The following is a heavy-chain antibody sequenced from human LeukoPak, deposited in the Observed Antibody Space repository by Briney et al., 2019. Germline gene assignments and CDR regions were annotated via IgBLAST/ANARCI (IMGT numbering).Heavy chain of an antibody. D-gene: IGHD2-2*01. V-gene: IGHV5-51*01. J-gene: IGHJ6*02. Sequence: GESLQISCKGSGYSLTSYWIGWVRQMPGKGLEWMGIIYPGDSDTRYSPSFQGQVTVSADKSISTAYLQWSSLKASDTAMYYCARRGYCSSTSCYPNDYYYYGMDVWGQGTTVTVSS. CDR3: ARRGYCSSTSCYPNDYYYYGMDV. CDR1: GYSLTSYW. CDR2: IYPGDSDT.